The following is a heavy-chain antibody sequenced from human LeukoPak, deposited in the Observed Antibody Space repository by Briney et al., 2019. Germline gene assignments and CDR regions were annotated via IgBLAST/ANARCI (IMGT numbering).Heavy chain of an antibody. D-gene: IGHD2-2*01. CDR3: ARVRGKYCSSTSCYSFDY. V-gene: IGHV1-69*13. Sequence: SVKLSCKASGGTFSSYAISWVRQAPGQALEWMGGIIPIFGTANYAQKFQGRVTITADESTSTAYMELSSLRSEDTAVYYCARVRGKYCSSTSCYSFDYWGQGTLVTVSS. CDR2: IIPIFGTA. J-gene: IGHJ4*02. CDR1: GGTFSSYA.